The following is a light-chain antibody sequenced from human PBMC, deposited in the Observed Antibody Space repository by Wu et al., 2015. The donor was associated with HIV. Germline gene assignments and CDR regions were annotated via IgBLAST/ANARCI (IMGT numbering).Light chain of an antibody. V-gene: IGKV3-20*01. CDR3: QQYGTSPST. CDR1: QSVNNY. Sequence: DIVLTQSPATLSFSPGERATLSCRASQSVNNYLAWYQQKPGQPPRLLIYDASKRATGVPARFTGSGSETDFTLTISRLEPEDFAVFYCQQYGTSPSTFGQGTMLELK. CDR2: DAS. J-gene: IGKJ2*01.